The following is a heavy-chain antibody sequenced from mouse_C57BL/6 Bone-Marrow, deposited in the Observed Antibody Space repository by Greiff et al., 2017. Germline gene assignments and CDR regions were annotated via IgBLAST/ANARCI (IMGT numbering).Heavy chain of an antibody. Sequence: QVQLQQPGAELVRPGSSVKLSCKASGYTFTSYWMDWVKQRPGQGLEWIGNIYPSDSETHYNQKFKDKATLTVDKSSSTAYMQLSSLTSEDSAVYYWAVGITTVGYAMDYWGQGTSVTVSS. CDR3: AVGITTVGYAMDY. CDR2: IYPSDSET. D-gene: IGHD1-1*01. J-gene: IGHJ4*01. V-gene: IGHV1-61*01. CDR1: GYTFTSYW.